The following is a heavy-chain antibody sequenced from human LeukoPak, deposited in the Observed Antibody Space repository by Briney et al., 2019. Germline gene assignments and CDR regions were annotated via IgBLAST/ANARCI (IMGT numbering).Heavy chain of an antibody. CDR2: ISGSGGST. CDR1: GFTFSSYA. Sequence: GGSLRLSCAASGFTFSSYAMSWVRQAPGKGLEWVSAISGSGGSTYYADSVKGRFTISRDNAKNSLYLQMNSLRAEDTAVYYCARDSGYDSGVYWGQGTLVTVSS. V-gene: IGHV3-23*01. D-gene: IGHD5-12*01. CDR3: ARDSGYDSGVY. J-gene: IGHJ4*02.